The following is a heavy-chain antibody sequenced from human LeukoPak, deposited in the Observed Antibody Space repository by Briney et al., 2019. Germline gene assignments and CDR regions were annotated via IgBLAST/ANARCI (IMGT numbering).Heavy chain of an antibody. CDR1: GYTFTAYY. D-gene: IGHD4-17*01. CDR2: INPKSGGT. Sequence: ASVTVSCKASGYTFTAYYMHWVRQAPGQGLEWMGGINPKSGGTDYGQKFQGRVSMTRDTSISTAYMELTRLKSDDTAVYYCARVADGAQSGAFDIWGQGTMVTVSS. J-gene: IGHJ3*02. V-gene: IGHV1-2*02. CDR3: ARVADGAQSGAFDI.